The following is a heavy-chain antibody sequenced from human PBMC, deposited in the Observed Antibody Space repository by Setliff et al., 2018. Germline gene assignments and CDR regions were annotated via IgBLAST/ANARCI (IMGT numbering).Heavy chain of an antibody. CDR3: AREDGPNYYYYYMDI. D-gene: IGHD2-8*01. J-gene: IGHJ6*03. CDR2: IYYSGST. V-gene: IGHV4-39*02. Sequence: SETLSLTCRVSGGSISSGNYYWGLIRQPPGKGLEWVATIYYSGSTYSNPSLKSRLIISVDAPDNQFSLKLSAVTAADTAVYFCAREDGPNYYYYYMDIWGKGTTVTVSS. CDR1: GGSISSGNYY.